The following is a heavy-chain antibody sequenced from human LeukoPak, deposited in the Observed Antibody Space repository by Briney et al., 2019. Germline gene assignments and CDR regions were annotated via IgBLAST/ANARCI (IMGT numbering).Heavy chain of an antibody. J-gene: IGHJ5*02. CDR2: ISGSGGST. V-gene: IGHV3-23*01. CDR1: GFTFSSYG. Sequence: GGSLRLSCAASGFTFSSYGMSWVRQAPGKGLEWVSAISGSGGSTYYADSVKGRFTISRDNSKNTLYLQMNSLRAEDTAVYYCAKNPHSSNWYWFDPWGQGTLVTVSS. D-gene: IGHD6-13*01. CDR3: AKNPHSSNWYWFDP.